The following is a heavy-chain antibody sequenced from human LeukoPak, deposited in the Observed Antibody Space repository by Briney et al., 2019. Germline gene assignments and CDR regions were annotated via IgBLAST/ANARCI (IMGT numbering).Heavy chain of an antibody. Sequence: ASETLSLTCTVSGGSISSYYWSWIRQPPGKGLEWIGYIYYSGSTNYNPSLKSRVTISVDTSKNQFSLKLSSVTAADTAVYYCVRVDLTYYYGSGSPPYYYYYYMDVWGKGTTVTISS. CDR1: GGSISSYY. CDR3: VRVDLTYYYGSGSPPYYYYYYMDV. CDR2: IYYSGST. V-gene: IGHV4-59*01. J-gene: IGHJ6*03. D-gene: IGHD3-10*01.